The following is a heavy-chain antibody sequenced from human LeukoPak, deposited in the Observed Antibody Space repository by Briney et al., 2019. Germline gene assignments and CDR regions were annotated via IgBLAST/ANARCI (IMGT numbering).Heavy chain of an antibody. Sequence: SETLSLTCTVSGASISSSSYYWGWIRQPPGKGLEWIGTISYSGSTYYNPSLKSRVTISVDTSKNQFSLKVSSVTAADTAVYYCARSMVLIAAAGKGFDYWGQGTLVTVSS. CDR2: ISYSGST. CDR1: GASISSSSYY. J-gene: IGHJ4*02. D-gene: IGHD6-13*01. CDR3: ARSMVLIAAAGKGFDY. V-gene: IGHV4-39*01.